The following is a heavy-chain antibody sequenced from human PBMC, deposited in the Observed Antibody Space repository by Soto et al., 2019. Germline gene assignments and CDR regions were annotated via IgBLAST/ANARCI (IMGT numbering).Heavy chain of an antibody. CDR1: GYTFTGYY. CDR3: ARDSSPPRFGKGGMDV. CDR2: INPNSGGT. J-gene: IGHJ6*02. V-gene: IGHV1-2*02. D-gene: IGHD3-16*01. Sequence: GASVKVSCKASGYTFTGYYMHWVRQAPGQGLEWMGWINPNSGGTNYAQKFQGRVTMTRDTSISTAYMELSRLRSDDTAVYYCARDSSPPRFGKGGMDVWGQGTTVTVSS.